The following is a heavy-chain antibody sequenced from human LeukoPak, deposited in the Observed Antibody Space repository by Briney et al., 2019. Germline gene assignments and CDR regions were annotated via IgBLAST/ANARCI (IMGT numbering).Heavy chain of an antibody. CDR2: ISGSGGST. V-gene: IGHV3-23*01. Sequence: GGSLRLSCAVSGLSFSNYDMSWVRQAPGKGLEWVSAISGSGGSTYYADSVKGRFTISRDNSKNTLYLQMNSLRAEDTAVYYCAKVRRMEWELLFDYWGQGTLVTVSS. J-gene: IGHJ4*02. D-gene: IGHD1-26*01. CDR1: GLSFSNYD. CDR3: AKVRRMEWELLFDY.